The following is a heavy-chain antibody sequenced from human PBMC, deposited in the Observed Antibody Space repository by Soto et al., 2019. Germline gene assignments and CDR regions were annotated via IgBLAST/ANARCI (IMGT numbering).Heavy chain of an antibody. J-gene: IGHJ4*02. V-gene: IGHV1-69*06. CDR2: IIPLFGTT. Sequence: ASVKVSCKASGDTFSGYSISWVRQAPGQGLEWMGGIIPLFGTTNYAQRFQGRVTITADKSTSTAYMELSSLKSEDTAIYYCASDLGSGYDPGDYWGQGTLVPVSS. CDR1: GDTFSGYS. D-gene: IGHD5-12*01. CDR3: ASDLGSGYDPGDY.